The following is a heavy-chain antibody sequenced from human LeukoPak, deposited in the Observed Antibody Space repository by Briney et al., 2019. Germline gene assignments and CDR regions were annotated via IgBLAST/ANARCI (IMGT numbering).Heavy chain of an antibody. CDR3: ASRFGELLPIDY. J-gene: IGHJ4*02. Sequence: SETLSLTCTVSGGSITNDNYYWAWIRQPPGKGLEWIGYIYHSGSTYYNPSLKSRVTISVDRSKNQFSLKLSSVTAADTAVYYCASRFGELLPIDYWGQGTLVTVSS. D-gene: IGHD3-10*01. CDR2: IYHSGST. V-gene: IGHV4-39*07. CDR1: GGSITNDNYY.